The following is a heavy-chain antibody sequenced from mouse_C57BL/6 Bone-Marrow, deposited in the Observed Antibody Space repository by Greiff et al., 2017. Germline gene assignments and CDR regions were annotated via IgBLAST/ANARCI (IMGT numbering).Heavy chain of an antibody. CDR1: GFNIKNTY. D-gene: IGHD2-5*01. V-gene: IGHV14-3*01. CDR3: ASPYYSNYVGSFFDY. J-gene: IGHJ2*01. Sequence: VQLQQSVAELVRPGASVKLSCTASGFNIKNTYMHWVKQRPEQGLEWIGRIDPANGNTKYAPKFQGKATITADTSSNTAYLQLSSLTSEDTDIYYCASPYYSNYVGSFFDYWGQGTTLTVSS. CDR2: IDPANGNT.